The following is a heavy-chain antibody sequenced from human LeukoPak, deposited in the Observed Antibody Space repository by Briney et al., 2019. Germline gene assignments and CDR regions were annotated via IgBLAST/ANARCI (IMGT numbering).Heavy chain of an antibody. V-gene: IGHV3-7*02. D-gene: IGHD3-16*02. CDR2: IKRDGSEK. CDR3: ARLEDYVWGSYRYYCY. CDR1: GFTFSSYW. Sequence: PGGSLRLSCAGSGFTFSSYWMGWVPQAPGKGLEWVGNIKRDGSEKYYADSVKGRFTISRDNAKNSLYLQMNSLRAEDTAVYYCARLEDYVWGSYRYYCYWGQGTLVTVSS. J-gene: IGHJ4*02.